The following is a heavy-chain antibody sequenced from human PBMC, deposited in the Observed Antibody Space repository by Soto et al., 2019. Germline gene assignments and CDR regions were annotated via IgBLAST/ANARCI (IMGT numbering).Heavy chain of an antibody. Sequence: GASVKVSGKASGGTFSSYAISWVRQAPGQGLEWMGGIIPIFGTANYAQKFQGRVTITADESTSTAYMELSSLRSEDTAVYYCARGALMFRYYDSSAYQAFDIWGQGTMVTVSS. J-gene: IGHJ3*02. D-gene: IGHD3-22*01. CDR1: GGTFSSYA. CDR2: IIPIFGTA. V-gene: IGHV1-69*13. CDR3: ARGALMFRYYDSSAYQAFDI.